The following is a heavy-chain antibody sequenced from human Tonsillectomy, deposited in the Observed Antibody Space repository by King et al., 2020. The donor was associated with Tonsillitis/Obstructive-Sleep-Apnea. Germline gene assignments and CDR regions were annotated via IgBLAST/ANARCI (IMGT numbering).Heavy chain of an antibody. CDR2: IYYSGST. V-gene: IGHV4-61*01. CDR1: GGSVSSGSYY. CDR3: ARAGRVRADY. Sequence: VPLQESGPGLVKPSETLSLTCTVSGGSVSSGSYYWSWIRQPPGKGLEWIGYIYYSGSTNYNPSLKSRVTISVDTSKNQFSLKLSSVTAADTAVYYCARAGRVRADYWGQGTLVTVSS. J-gene: IGHJ4*02.